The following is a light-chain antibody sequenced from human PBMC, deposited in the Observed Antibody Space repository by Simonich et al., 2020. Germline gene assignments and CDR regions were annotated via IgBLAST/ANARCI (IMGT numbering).Light chain of an antibody. CDR3: SSYTISSSVV. CDR2: DVS. J-gene: IGLJ2*01. V-gene: IGLV2-14*03. CDR1: SSDVGGYNY. Sequence: QSALTQPASVSGSPGQSITISCTGTSSDVGGYNYVSWYQQHPGKAPKLMIYDVSNRPSGDSNRVSGSKSGNTASLTISGLQAEDEADYYCSSYTISSSVVFGGGTKLTVL.